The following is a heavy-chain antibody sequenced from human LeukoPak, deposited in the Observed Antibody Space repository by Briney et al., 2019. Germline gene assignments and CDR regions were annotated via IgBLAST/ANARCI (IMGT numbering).Heavy chain of an antibody. D-gene: IGHD5-12*01. CDR1: GFSFGTYG. J-gene: IGHJ4*02. Sequence: PGGSLRLSCAASGFSFGTYGMTWVRQVPEKGLEWVSGINRNGISTLYADSVKGRFTISRDNAKNSLYLQMNSLRAEDTALYYCARGPSGYYYFEDWGQGTLVTVSS. CDR2: INRNGIST. V-gene: IGHV3-20*04. CDR3: ARGPSGYYYFED.